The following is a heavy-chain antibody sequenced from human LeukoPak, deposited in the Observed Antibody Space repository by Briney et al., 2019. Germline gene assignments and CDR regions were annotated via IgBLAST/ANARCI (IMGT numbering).Heavy chain of an antibody. CDR1: GYTFTSYG. CDR2: ISAYNGNT. CDR3: ARDSALDDIVVVPAAIDWFDP. D-gene: IGHD2-2*01. J-gene: IGHJ5*02. Sequence: ASVKVSCKASGYTFTSYGISWVRKAPGQGLEWMGWISAYNGNTNYAQKLQGRVTMTRDTSTSTAYMELRSLRSDDTAVYYCARDSALDDIVVVPAAIDWFDPWGQGTLVTVSS. V-gene: IGHV1-18*01.